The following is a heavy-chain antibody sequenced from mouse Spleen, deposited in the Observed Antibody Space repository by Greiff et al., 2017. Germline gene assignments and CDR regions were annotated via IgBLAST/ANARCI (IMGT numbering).Heavy chain of an antibody. J-gene: IGHJ2*01. Sequence: VQLQQSGAELAKPGASVKMSCKASGYTFTSYWMHWVKQRHGQGLEWIGYINPSTGYTEYNQKFKDKATLTADKSSSTAYMQLSSLTSEDSAVYYCAREITEASFDYWGQGTTLTVSS. V-gene: IGHV1-7*01. CDR3: AREITEASFDY. CDR1: GYTFTSYW. D-gene: IGHD1-1*01. CDR2: INPSTGYT.